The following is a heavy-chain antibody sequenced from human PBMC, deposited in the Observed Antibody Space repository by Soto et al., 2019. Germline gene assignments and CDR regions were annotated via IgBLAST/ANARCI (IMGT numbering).Heavy chain of an antibody. CDR1: GFTFSNAW. D-gene: IGHD6-19*01. V-gene: IGHV3-15*01. CDR3: TTEADSSGWYSGDY. Sequence: GGSLRLSCAASGFTFSNAWMSWVRQAPGKGLEWVGRIKSKTDGGTTDYAAPVKGRFTISRDDSKNTLYLQMNSLKTEDTAVYYCTTEADSSGWYSGDYWGQGTLVTVSS. CDR2: IKSKTDGGTT. J-gene: IGHJ4*02.